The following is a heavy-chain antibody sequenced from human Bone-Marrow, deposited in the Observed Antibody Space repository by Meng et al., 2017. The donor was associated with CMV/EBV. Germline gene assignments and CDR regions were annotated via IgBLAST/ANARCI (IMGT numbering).Heavy chain of an antibody. CDR2: ISYDGSNK. J-gene: IGHJ1*01. CDR1: GFTFSSYA. D-gene: IGHD2-2*01. CDR3: ARDGVGYCSSTSCYRWDFQH. V-gene: IGHV3-30*04. Sequence: GESLKISCAASGFTFSSYAMHWVRQAPGKGLEWVAVISYDGSNKYYADSVKGRFTISRDNSKNTLYLQMNSLRAEDPAVYYCARDGVGYCSSTSCYRWDFQHWGQGTLVTVSS.